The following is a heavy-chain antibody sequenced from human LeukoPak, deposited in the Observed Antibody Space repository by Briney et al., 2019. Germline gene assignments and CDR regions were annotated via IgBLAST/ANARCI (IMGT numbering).Heavy chain of an antibody. CDR3: ARGRAAAGIIGY. J-gene: IGHJ4*02. D-gene: IGHD6-13*01. CDR1: GGSLSGYQ. V-gene: IGHV4-34*01. Sequence: PSETLSLTCAVYGGSLSGYQWSWIRQPPGKGLEWIGEISQSGNTNYNPSLKSRVAISMGTSKNQFSMKLSSVTAADTAVYYCARGRAAAGIIGYWGQGTLVTVSS. CDR2: ISQSGNT.